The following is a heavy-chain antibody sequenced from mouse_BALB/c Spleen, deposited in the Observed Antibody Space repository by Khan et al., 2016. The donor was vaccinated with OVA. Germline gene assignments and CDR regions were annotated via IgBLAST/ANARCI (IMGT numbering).Heavy chain of an antibody. J-gene: IGHJ3*01. CDR3: TRLDYGIDCEGFAY. D-gene: IGHD1-1*02. V-gene: IGHV5-6*01. CDR1: GFTFSTYG. Sequence: EVELVESGGDLVKPGGSLKLSCAASGFTFSTYGMSWVRQTPDKRLEWVATVSTGGGYIYYPDSVKGRFSISRDNAKNTLYLQMSSLKSELTAMFYCTRLDYGIDCEGFAYWGQGTLVTVSA. CDR2: VSTGGGYI.